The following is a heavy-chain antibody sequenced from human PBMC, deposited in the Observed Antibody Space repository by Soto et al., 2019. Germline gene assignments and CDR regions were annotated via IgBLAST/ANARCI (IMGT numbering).Heavy chain of an antibody. CDR3: ARGSGLTGYYRNYYYGMDV. D-gene: IGHD3-9*01. J-gene: IGHJ6*02. CDR2: INHSGST. Sequence: NPSETLSLTCAAYGGSFSGYYWSWIRQPPGKGLEWIGEINHSGSTNYNPSLKSRVTISVDTSKNQFSLKLSSVTAADTAVYYCARGSGLTGYYRNYYYGMDVWGQGTTVTVSS. CDR1: GGSFSGYY. V-gene: IGHV4-34*01.